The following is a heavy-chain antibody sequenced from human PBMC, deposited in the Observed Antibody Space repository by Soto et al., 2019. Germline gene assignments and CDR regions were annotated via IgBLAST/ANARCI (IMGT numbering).Heavy chain of an antibody. V-gene: IGHV1-2*02. Sequence: QVQLVQSGAEVKEPGDSVRVSCEASGYTFTAYYIHWVRRVPGQGLEWMGWINPKFGDTTYAQDFQGRVSMTRDMSISTVYMELSRLTSDDTAIYYCARNMDYYYGRGSGNGHGVWGQGTTVTVFS. CDR2: INPKFGDT. CDR3: ARNMDYYYGRGSGNGHGV. D-gene: IGHD3-10*02. J-gene: IGHJ6*02. CDR1: GYTFTAYY.